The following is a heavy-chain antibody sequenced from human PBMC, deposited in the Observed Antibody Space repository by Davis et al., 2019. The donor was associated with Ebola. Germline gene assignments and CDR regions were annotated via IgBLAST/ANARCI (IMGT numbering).Heavy chain of an antibody. V-gene: IGHV3-73*01. Sequence: PGGSLRLSCAAPGFTFSGPAMHWVRQASGKGLEWVGRIRSKANSYATAYAASVKGRFTISRDDSKNTAYLQMNSLKTEDTAVYYCTVTVTTLDYWGQGTLVTVSS. J-gene: IGHJ4*02. D-gene: IGHD4-17*01. CDR1: GFTFSGPA. CDR3: TVTVTTLDY. CDR2: IRSKANSYAT.